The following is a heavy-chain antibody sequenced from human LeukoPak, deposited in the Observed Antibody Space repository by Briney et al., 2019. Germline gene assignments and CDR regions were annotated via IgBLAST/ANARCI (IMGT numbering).Heavy chain of an antibody. CDR2: MNPHSDNT. Sequence: VASVKVSCEASGYTLTNYDIHWVRQATGQGLEWMGWMNPHSDNTAYAQKFQGRVTMTRNTSISTAYMELTSLRSEDTAVYYCARGRTTLVRTIGGMDVWGQGTTVTVSS. V-gene: IGHV1-8*01. CDR1: GYTLTNYD. CDR3: ARGRTTLVRTIGGMDV. D-gene: IGHD3-10*01. J-gene: IGHJ6*02.